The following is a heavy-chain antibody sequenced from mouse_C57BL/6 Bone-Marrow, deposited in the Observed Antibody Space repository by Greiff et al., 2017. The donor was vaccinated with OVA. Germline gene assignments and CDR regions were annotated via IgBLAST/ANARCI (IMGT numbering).Heavy chain of an antibody. V-gene: IGHV1-55*01. Sequence: QVQLQQPGAELVKPGASVKMSCKASGYTFTSYWITWVKQRPGQGLEWIGDIYPGSGSTNYNEKFKSKATLTVDTSSSTAYMQLSSLTSEDSAVYYCARGRLLLLRSSWFAYWGQGTLVTVSA. CDR1: GYTFTSYW. CDR3: ARGRLLLLRSSWFAY. J-gene: IGHJ3*01. CDR2: IYPGSGST. D-gene: IGHD1-1*01.